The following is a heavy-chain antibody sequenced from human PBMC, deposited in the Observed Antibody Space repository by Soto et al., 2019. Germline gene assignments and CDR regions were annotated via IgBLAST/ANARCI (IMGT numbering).Heavy chain of an antibody. CDR2: IIPIFGTA. Sequence: ASVKVSCKASGGTFSSYAISWVRQAPGQGLEWMGGIIPIFGTANYAQKFQGRVTITADESTSTAYMELSSLRSEDTAVYYCARADPASVVAALNWFDPWGQGTLVTVSS. J-gene: IGHJ5*02. V-gene: IGHV1-69*13. D-gene: IGHD2-15*01. CDR3: ARADPASVVAALNWFDP. CDR1: GGTFSSYA.